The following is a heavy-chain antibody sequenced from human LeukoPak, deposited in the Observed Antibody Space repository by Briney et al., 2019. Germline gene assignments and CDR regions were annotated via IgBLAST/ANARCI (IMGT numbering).Heavy chain of an antibody. V-gene: IGHV3-30*02. J-gene: IGHJ4*02. Sequence: AGGSLRLSCAASGFTFSSYAMSWVRQAPGKGLEWVAFIRYDGSNKYYADSVKGRFTISRDNSKNTLYLQMNSLRAEDTAVYYCANCYSGSYDFDYWGQGTLVTVSS. CDR1: GFTFSSYA. D-gene: IGHD1-26*01. CDR2: IRYDGSNK. CDR3: ANCYSGSYDFDY.